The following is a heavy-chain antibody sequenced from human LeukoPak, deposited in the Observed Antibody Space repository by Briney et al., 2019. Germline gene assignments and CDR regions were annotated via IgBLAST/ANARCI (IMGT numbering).Heavy chain of an antibody. CDR2: INPNSGGT. CDR1: GYTFTSYG. J-gene: IGHJ4*02. V-gene: IGHV1-2*02. CDR3: ARGAPDFDY. Sequence: ASVKVSCKASGYTFTSYGISWVRQAPGQGLEWMGWINPNSGGTNYAQKFQGRVTMTRDTSISTAYMELSRLRSDDTAVYYCARGAPDFDYWGQGTLVTVSS.